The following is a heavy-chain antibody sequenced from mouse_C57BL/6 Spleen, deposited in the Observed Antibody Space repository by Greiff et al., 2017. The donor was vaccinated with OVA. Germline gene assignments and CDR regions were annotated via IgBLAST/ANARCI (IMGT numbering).Heavy chain of an antibody. J-gene: IGHJ4*01. CDR3: ARGDYYGSSYGAMDY. CDR2: ISYSGST. D-gene: IGHD1-1*01. V-gene: IGHV3-1*01. CDR1: GYSITSGYD. Sequence: EVQRVESGPGMVKPSQSLSLTCTVTGYSITSGYDWHWIRHFPGNKLEWMGYISYSGSTNYNPSLKSRISITHDTSKNHFFLKLNSVTTEDTATYYCARGDYYGSSYGAMDYWGQGTSVTVSS.